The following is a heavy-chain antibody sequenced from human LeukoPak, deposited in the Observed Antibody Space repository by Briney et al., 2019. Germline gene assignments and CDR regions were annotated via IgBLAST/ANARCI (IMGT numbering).Heavy chain of an antibody. CDR2: IYYSGST. J-gene: IGHJ4*02. Sequence: PSETLSLTCAVSGGSISSYYWSRIRQPPGKGLEWIGYIYYSGSTNYNPSLKSRVTISVDTSKNQFSLKLSSVTAADTAVYYCARDSSMVRGVKKGGYFDYWGQGTLVTVSS. CDR3: ARDSSMVRGVKKGGYFDY. CDR1: GGSISSYY. V-gene: IGHV4-59*01. D-gene: IGHD3-10*01.